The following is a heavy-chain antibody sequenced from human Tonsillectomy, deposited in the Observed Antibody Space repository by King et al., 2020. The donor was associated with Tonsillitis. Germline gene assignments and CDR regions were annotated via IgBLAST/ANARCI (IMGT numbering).Heavy chain of an antibody. D-gene: IGHD6-13*01. V-gene: IGHV3-9*01. J-gene: IGHJ4*02. CDR2: ISWDSGSI. CDR3: AKDRGIAAAGGFDY. CDR1: GFTFDDYA. Sequence: QLVQSGGGLVQPGRSLRLSCAASGFTFDDYAMHWVRQAPGKGLEWVSGISWDSGSIGYADSVKGRFTISRDNAKNSLYLQMNSLRAEDTALYYCAKDRGIAAAGGFDYWGQGTLVTVSS.